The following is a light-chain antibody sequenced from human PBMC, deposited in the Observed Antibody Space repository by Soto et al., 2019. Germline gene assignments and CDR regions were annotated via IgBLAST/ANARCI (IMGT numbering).Light chain of an antibody. Sequence: QSVVTQSPSASASPGDSDNLTCTLSSWHSSYAIAWHQQQPEKGPRYLMKLNSDGSHSKGDGIPDRFSGSSPGSARHLTISSHAYEEDADYCRQSGGSGREVVFGGGTKLTVL. J-gene: IGLJ2*01. CDR1: SWHSSYA. V-gene: IGLV4-69*01. CDR2: LNSDGSH. CDR3: QSGGSGREVV.